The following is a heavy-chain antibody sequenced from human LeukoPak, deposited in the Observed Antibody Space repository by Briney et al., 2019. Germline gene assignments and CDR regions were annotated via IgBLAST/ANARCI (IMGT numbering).Heavy chain of an antibody. Sequence: GGSLRLSCAASGFTFSSYGMAWVRQAPGKGLEWVSAISARGDNTYYADSVKGRFTISRDNSKNTLYLQMNSLGAEDTAVYYCAKEKGFMNLFDYWGPGTLVTVSS. CDR1: GFTFSSYG. J-gene: IGHJ4*02. CDR3: AKEKGFMNLFDY. V-gene: IGHV3-23*01. CDR2: ISARGDNT.